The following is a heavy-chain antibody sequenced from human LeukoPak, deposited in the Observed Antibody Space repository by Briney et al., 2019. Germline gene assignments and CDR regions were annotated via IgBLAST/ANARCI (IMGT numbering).Heavy chain of an antibody. CDR2: ISGSGGST. J-gene: IGHJ4*02. Sequence: PGASLRLSCAASGFTFSSYAMSWVRQAPGKGLEWVSAISGSGGSTYYADSVKGRFTISRDNAKNSLYLQMNSLRAEDTAVYYCARFSRGCSSTSCYGGDFDYWGQGTLVTVSS. V-gene: IGHV3-23*01. D-gene: IGHD2-2*01. CDR3: ARFSRGCSSTSCYGGDFDY. CDR1: GFTFSSYA.